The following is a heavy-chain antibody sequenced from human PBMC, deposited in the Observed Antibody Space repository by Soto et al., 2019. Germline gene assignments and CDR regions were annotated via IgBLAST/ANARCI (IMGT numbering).Heavy chain of an antibody. CDR2: IVVGSGNT. CDR1: GFTFTSSA. J-gene: IGHJ3*02. D-gene: IGHD3-3*01. Sequence: GASVKVSCKASGFTFTSSAMQWVRQARGQRLEWIGWIVVGSGNTNYAQKFQERVTITRDMSTSTAYMELSSLRSEDTAVYYCVAAAYYDFWSGYYPDAFDIWGQGTMVTVSS. CDR3: VAAAYYDFWSGYYPDAFDI. V-gene: IGHV1-58*02.